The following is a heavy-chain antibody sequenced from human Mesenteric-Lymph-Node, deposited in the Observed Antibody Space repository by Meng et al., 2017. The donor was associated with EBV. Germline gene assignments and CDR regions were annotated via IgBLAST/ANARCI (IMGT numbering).Heavy chain of an antibody. V-gene: IGHV2-5*02. J-gene: IGHJ4*02. CDR2: IYWDDDK. CDR3: AHGQARGAFDY. Sequence: QITLKESGATLVIPPQTLTLPCTFSGFSLSTSGGGVGWIRQPPGKALEWLALIYWDDDKRYSPSLKSRLTITKDTSKNQVVLTMTNMDPVDTATYYCAHGQARGAFDYWGQGTLVTVSS. D-gene: IGHD1-26*01. CDR1: GFSLSTSGGG.